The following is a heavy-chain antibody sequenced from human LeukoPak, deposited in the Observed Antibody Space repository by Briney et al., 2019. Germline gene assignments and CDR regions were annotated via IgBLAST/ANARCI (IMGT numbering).Heavy chain of an antibody. CDR2: ISGSGGST. D-gene: IGHD4-17*01. V-gene: IGHV3-23*01. CDR1: GFTFRSYR. CDR3: ARDPNGDYIGAFDM. J-gene: IGHJ3*02. Sequence: GGSLRLSCAASGFTFRSYRMSWVRQAPGKGLEWVSAISGSGGSTYYADSVKGRFTISRDNSKYTLFLQMNSLRAEDTAVYYCARDPNGDYIGAFDMWGPGTMVTVSS.